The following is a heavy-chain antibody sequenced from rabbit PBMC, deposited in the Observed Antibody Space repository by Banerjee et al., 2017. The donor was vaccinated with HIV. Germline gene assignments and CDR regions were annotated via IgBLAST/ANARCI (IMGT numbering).Heavy chain of an antibody. CDR2: ISTGDGTT. CDR1: GFDFSSYG. CDR3: ARDVISSGGFNL. D-gene: IGHD1-1*01. V-gene: IGHV1S47*01. J-gene: IGHJ4*01. Sequence: QEQLVESGGGLVQPGGSLKLSCKASGFDFSSYGVSWVRQAPGKGLEWIGSISTGDGTTNYASWVNGRFTISSHNAQNTVYLQLNSLTAADTATYFCARDVISSGGFNLWGPGTLVTVS.